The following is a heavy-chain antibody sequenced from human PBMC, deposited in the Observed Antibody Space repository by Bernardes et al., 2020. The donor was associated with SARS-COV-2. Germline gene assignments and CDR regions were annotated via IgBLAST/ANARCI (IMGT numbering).Heavy chain of an antibody. J-gene: IGHJ5*01. V-gene: IGHV3-23*01. CDR3: AKDAYHVYYDSAGYFDF. Sequence: GGSLRLSCVVSGFTFSSRAMSWLRQAPGRGLEWVSTISGGAEMTYYADSVKGRFTISRDNSKNTLYLQMDSLATEDTAIYSCAKDAYHVYYDSAGYFDFWGRGTPVTVSS. D-gene: IGHD3-22*01. CDR2: ISGGAEMT. CDR1: GFTFSSRA.